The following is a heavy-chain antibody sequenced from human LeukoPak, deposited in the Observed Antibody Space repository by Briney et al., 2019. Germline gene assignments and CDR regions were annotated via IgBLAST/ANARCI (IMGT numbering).Heavy chain of an antibody. Sequence: GGSLRLSCAASGFTFSNYGVHWVRQAPGKGLEWVALISCDASDEYYADSVKGRFTISRDNSKNTLYLQMNSLRAEDTAVYYCAKDCSGGNCYHFDYWGQGTLVTVSS. D-gene: IGHD2-15*01. CDR2: ISCDASDE. CDR1: GFTFSNYG. V-gene: IGHV3-30*18. CDR3: AKDCSGGNCYHFDY. J-gene: IGHJ4*02.